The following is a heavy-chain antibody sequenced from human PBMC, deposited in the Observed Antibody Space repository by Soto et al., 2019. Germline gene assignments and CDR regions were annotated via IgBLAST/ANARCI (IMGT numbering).Heavy chain of an antibody. Sequence: QLLESGGALVQPGGSLRLSCAASGFTFSSHDMSWVRQAPGKGLEWVSTITATGARAYYTDPVKGRFTISRDNSRNTLYLQMNSVSAEDMAVYYCAKDGDSYYGSGGYYFDFWGQGTLVTVSS. J-gene: IGHJ4*02. CDR3: AKDGDSYYGSGGYYFDF. D-gene: IGHD3-10*01. CDR1: GFTFSSHD. CDR2: ITATGARA. V-gene: IGHV3-23*01.